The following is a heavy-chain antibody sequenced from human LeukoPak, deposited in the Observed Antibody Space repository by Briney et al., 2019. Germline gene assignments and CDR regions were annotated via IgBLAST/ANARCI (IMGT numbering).Heavy chain of an antibody. CDR2: IKSKTDGGTT. J-gene: IGHJ4*02. Sequence: GGSLRLSCAASGFTFSNAWMSCVRQAPGKGLEWVGRIKSKTDGGTTDYAAPVKGRFTISRDDSKNTLYLQMNSLKTEDTAVYYCTTEKGLTIFGVVDYWGQGTLVTVSS. D-gene: IGHD3-3*01. CDR1: GFTFSNAW. CDR3: TTEKGLTIFGVVDY. V-gene: IGHV3-15*01.